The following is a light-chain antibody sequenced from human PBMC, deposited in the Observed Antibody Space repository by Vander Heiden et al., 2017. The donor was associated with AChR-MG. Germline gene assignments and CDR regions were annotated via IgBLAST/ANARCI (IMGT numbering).Light chain of an antibody. CDR2: RNN. CDR3: AAWEDNLRGPYV. Sequence: QSVLNQPPSASGTPGQRVTISCSGSSSNIGSNYVYWYQQLPGTAPTLLIYRNNQRPSGVPDRFSGSKSGTSASLAISGLRSEDEADYFCAAWEDNLRGPYVFGTGTKVTVL. V-gene: IGLV1-47*01. CDR1: SSNIGSNY. J-gene: IGLJ1*01.